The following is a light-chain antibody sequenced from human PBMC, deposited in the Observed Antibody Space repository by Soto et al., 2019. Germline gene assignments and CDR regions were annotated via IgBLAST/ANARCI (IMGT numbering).Light chain of an antibody. CDR1: QSVSNNY. Sequence: EIVLTQSPGTLSLSPGERATLSCRASQSVSNNYLAWYQQKPGQAPRLLIYGASNRATGTPDRFSGSGSGTDFTLTISRLEPEDFAVYYCQQYGSSGTVGQGTKVDNK. CDR2: GAS. J-gene: IGKJ1*01. V-gene: IGKV3-20*01. CDR3: QQYGSSGT.